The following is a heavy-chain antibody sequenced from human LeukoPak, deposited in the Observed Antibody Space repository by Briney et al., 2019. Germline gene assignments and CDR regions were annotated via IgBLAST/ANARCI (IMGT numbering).Heavy chain of an antibody. V-gene: IGHV4-59*01. CDR2: IYYSGSA. Sequence: SETLSLTCTVSGGSISSYYWGWIRQPPGKGLEWIGYIYYSGSANYNPSLKSRVTISVDTSKNQFSLKLSSVTAADTAVYYCAISTVVKYYFDYWGQGTLVTVSS. CDR1: GGSISSYY. CDR3: AISTVVKYYFDY. D-gene: IGHD4-23*01. J-gene: IGHJ4*02.